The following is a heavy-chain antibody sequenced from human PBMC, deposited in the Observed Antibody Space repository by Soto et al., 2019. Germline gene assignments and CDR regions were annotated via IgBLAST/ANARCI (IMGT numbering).Heavy chain of an antibody. CDR2: ISSSGSTI. J-gene: IGHJ6*02. CDR1: GFTFSDYY. Sequence: GGSLRLSCAASGFTFSDYYMSWIRQAPGKGLEWVSYISSSGSTIYYADSVKGRFTISRDNAKKSLYLQMNSLRAEDTAVYYCARDYGSGSYYIPTYYYYGMDVWGQGTTVTVSS. D-gene: IGHD3-10*01. V-gene: IGHV3-11*01. CDR3: ARDYGSGSYYIPTYYYYGMDV.